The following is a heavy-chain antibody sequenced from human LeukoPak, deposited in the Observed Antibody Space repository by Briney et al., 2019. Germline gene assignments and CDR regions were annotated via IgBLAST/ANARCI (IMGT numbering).Heavy chain of an antibody. J-gene: IGHJ4*02. V-gene: IGHV4-4*07. D-gene: IGHD1-7*01. CDR3: ARDRYNWNYGYSAGLIDY. CDR2: IYNSGST. CDR1: GGSISTYY. Sequence: PSETLSLTCTVSGGSISTYYWSWIRQPAGKGLEWIGRIYNSGSTNYNPSLKSRVTMSVDTSKNQFSLKLSSVTAADTAVYYCARDRYNWNYGYSAGLIDYWGQGTLVTVSS.